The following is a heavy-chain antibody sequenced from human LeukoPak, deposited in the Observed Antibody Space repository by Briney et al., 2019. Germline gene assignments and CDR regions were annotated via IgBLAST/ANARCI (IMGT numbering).Heavy chain of an antibody. CDR3: ARDRGWYFDL. CDR1: GYTFISYG. V-gene: IGHV1-18*01. Sequence: ASVKVSCKASGYTFISYGFTWVRQAPGQGLEWMGWISAYNGNTNYAQKLQGRVTMTTDTSTSTAYMELRSLRSEDTAVYYCARDRGWYFDLWGRGTLVTVSS. D-gene: IGHD3-16*01. J-gene: IGHJ2*01. CDR2: ISAYNGNT.